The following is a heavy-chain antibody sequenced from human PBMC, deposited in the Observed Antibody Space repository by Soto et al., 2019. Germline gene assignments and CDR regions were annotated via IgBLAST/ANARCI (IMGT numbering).Heavy chain of an antibody. CDR1: GGPISSGGYF. J-gene: IGHJ5*02. Sequence: PSLTCSVSGGPISSGGYFWGWIRQHPGKGLEWIGYISYSGSTYYNPSLKSRLTISVDTSKNQFSLQLRSVTAADTALYHCARYLNTAGWFDPWGQGTLVTVSS. D-gene: IGHD2-2*01. CDR2: ISYSGST. V-gene: IGHV4-31*03. CDR3: ARYLNTAGWFDP.